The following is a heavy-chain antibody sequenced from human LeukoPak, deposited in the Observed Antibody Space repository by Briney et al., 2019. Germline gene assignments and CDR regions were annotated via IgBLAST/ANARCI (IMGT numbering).Heavy chain of an antibody. CDR1: VGTFSSYA. D-gene: IGHD5-12*01. CDR3: ARGGWLQAFDI. Sequence: SVKVSCKASVGTFSSYAISWVRQAPGQGLEWMGGIIPIFGTANYAQKFQGRVTITADKSTSTAYMELSSLRSEDTAVYYCARGGWLQAFDIWGQGTMVTVSS. V-gene: IGHV1-69*06. J-gene: IGHJ3*02. CDR2: IIPIFGTA.